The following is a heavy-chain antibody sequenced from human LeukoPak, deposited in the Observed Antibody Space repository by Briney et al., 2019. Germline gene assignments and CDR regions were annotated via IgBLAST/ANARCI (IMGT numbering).Heavy chain of an antibody. CDR2: ISSSGSAI. Sequence: GGSLRLSCAASGFTFSSYEMNWVRQAPGKGLEWVSYISSSGSAIYYADSVKGRFTISRDNAKNSLYLQMNSLRAEDTAVYYCARKYCSSISCLLDYWGQGTLVTVSS. CDR3: ARKYCSSISCLLDY. J-gene: IGHJ4*02. V-gene: IGHV3-48*03. D-gene: IGHD2-2*01. CDR1: GFTFSSYE.